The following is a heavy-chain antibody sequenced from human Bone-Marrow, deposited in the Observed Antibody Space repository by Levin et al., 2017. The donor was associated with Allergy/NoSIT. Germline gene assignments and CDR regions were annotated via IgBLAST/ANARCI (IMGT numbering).Heavy chain of an antibody. CDR1: GFPVNNNQ. CDR2: IYSNGVT. D-gene: IGHD3-10*01. CDR3: ARDVFRIINDC. V-gene: IGHV3-66*01. J-gene: IGHJ4*02. Sequence: LSLTCAASGFPVNNNQMNWVRQFPGKGLEWVSIIYSNGVTNYADSVKGRFIISRDNSKNTLYLQMNSLRAEDTAIYYCARDVFRIINDCWGQGTLVTVSS.